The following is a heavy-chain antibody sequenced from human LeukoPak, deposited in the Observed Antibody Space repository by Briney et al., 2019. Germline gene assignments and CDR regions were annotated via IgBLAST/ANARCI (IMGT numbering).Heavy chain of an antibody. D-gene: IGHD3-22*01. CDR3: TTGYYDSSGYNLDAFDV. J-gene: IGHJ3*01. CDR1: GFTFSNAW. CDR2: IKSKTDGGTT. Sequence: GGSLRLSWAASGFTFSNAWMSWVRQAPGKGLEWVGRIKSKTDGGTTDYAAPVKGRFTISRDDSKNTLYLQMNSLKTEDTAVYYCTTGYYDSSGYNLDAFDVWGQGTMVTVSS. V-gene: IGHV3-15*01.